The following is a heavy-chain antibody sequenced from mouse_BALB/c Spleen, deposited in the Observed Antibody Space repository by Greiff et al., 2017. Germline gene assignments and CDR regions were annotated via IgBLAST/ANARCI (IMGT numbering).Heavy chain of an antibody. CDR3: ARPHYYGSSYDY. CDR2: INPSNGRT. J-gene: IGHJ2*01. V-gene: IGHV1S81*02. D-gene: IGHD1-1*01. CDR1: GYTFTSYW. Sequence: VHLVESGAELVKPGASVKLSCKASGYTFTSYWMHWVKQRPGQGLEWIGEINPSNGRTNYNEKFKSKATLTVDKSSSTAYMQLSSLTSEDSAVYYCARPHYYGSSYDYWGQGTTLTVSS.